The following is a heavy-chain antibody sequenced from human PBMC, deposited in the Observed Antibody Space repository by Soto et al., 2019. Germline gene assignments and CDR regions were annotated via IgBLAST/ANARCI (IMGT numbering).Heavy chain of an antibody. CDR2: INYSGRT. J-gene: IGHJ6*01. CDR1: SGSISSSDHY. V-gene: IGHV4-30-4*01. Sequence: QVQLQESGPGLVKPSQTLSLTCSVSSGSISSSDHYWSLIRQPPGKGLEWIGYINYSGRTYYKPSLKSRVSISLDTSKNQFSLRLTSVTAADTAVYFCARFSTLGKDYGVDVW. D-gene: IGHD3-3*02. CDR3: ARFSTLGKDYGVDV.